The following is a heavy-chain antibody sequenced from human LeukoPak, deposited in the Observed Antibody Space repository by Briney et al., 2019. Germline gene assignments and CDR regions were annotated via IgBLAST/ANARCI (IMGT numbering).Heavy chain of an antibody. V-gene: IGHV3-30-3*01. Sequence: PGGSLRLSCAASGFTFNNYKMNWVRQAPGKGLEWVAVISYDGSNKYYADSVKGRFTISRDNSKNTLYLQMNSLRAEDTAVYYCARERYCSSTSCLIYYYYGMDVWGQGTTVTVSS. D-gene: IGHD2-2*01. CDR2: ISYDGSNK. J-gene: IGHJ6*02. CDR3: ARERYCSSTSCLIYYYYGMDV. CDR1: GFTFNNYK.